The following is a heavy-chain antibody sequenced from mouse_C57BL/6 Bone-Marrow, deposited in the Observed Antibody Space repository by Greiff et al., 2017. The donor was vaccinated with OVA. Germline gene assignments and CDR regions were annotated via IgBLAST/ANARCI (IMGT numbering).Heavy chain of an antibody. J-gene: IGHJ2*01. CDR3: ARHYYGSSYSDY. V-gene: IGHV5-6*02. D-gene: IGHD1-1*01. CDR2: ISSGGSYT. CDR1: GFTFSSYG. Sequence: EVKLEESGGDLVKPGGSLKLSCAASGFTFSSYGMSWVRQTPDKRLEWVATISSGGSYTYYPDSVKGRFTISRDNAKNTLYLQMSSLKSEDTAMYYCARHYYGSSYSDYWGQGTTLTVSS.